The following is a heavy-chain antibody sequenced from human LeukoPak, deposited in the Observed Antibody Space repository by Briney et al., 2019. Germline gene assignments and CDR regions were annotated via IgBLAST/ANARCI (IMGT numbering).Heavy chain of an antibody. Sequence: PGGSLRLSCAASGFTFSSYGMHWVRQAPRKGLEWVAFIRYDGTTKHYADSVKGRFTISRDNSKNTLDLQMNSLRADDTAVYYCAKGGGGSGNYLDYWGQGTLVTVSS. J-gene: IGHJ4*02. D-gene: IGHD1-26*01. V-gene: IGHV3-30*02. CDR3: AKGGGGSGNYLDY. CDR2: IRYDGTTK. CDR1: GFTFSSYG.